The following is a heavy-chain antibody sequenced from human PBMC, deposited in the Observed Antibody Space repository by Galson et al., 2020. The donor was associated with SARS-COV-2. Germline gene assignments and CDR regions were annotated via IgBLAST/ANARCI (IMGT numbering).Heavy chain of an antibody. D-gene: IGHD3-3*01. V-gene: IGHV1-24*01. Sequence: ASVTVSCKVSGYTLTELSMHWVRQAPGKGLEWMGGFAPEDGETLYAQKFQGRVTMTEDTSTDTAYMELSSLRSEDTAVYYCATASVFGVVISWFDPWGQGTLVTVSS. CDR2: FAPEDGET. J-gene: IGHJ5*02. CDR3: ATASVFGVVISWFDP. CDR1: GYTLTELS.